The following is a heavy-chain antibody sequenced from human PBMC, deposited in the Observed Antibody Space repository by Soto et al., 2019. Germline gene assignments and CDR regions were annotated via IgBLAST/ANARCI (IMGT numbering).Heavy chain of an antibody. J-gene: IGHJ5*02. D-gene: IGHD4-17*01. CDR2: IHDSGNT. CDR1: GGSVSIGDYL. V-gene: IGHV4-30-4*01. CDR3: ARARGGDSGDYASLFDR. Sequence: SETLSLTCTVFGGSVSIGDYLWSWIRQRPGKGLEWIGYIHDSGNTYYNPSLKSRVTTSLDTSKNQFSLKVTSMTAADTAVYFCARARGGDSGDYASLFDRWGQGNLVTVSS.